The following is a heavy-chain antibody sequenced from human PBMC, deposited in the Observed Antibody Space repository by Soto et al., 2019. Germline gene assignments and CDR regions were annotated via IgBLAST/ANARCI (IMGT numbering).Heavy chain of an antibody. V-gene: IGHV3-23*01. CDR2: FSTGGDGGTT. Sequence: GGSLRLSCAASGFTFSSYSMSWVRQAPGKGLEWVSGFSTGGDGGTTYYADSVKGRFTISRDNSKNTLFLQMNSLRAEDTAIYYCAKKVNSGPGSQYFDYWGQGTLVT. CDR3: AKKVNSGPGSQYFDY. CDR1: GFTFSSYS. D-gene: IGHD3-10*01. J-gene: IGHJ4*02.